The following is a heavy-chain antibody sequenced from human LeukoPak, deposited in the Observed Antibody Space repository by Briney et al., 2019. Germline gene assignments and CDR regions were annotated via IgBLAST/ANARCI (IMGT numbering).Heavy chain of an antibody. CDR1: GFTFSSYA. V-gene: IGHV3-23*01. CDR3: AKEDYDILTGYYWGGGVGMDV. D-gene: IGHD3-9*01. Sequence: GGSLRLSRAASGFTFSSYAMSWVRQAPGKGLEWVSAISGSGGSTYYADSVKGRFTISRDNSKNTLYLQMNSLRAEDTAVYYCAKEDYDILTGYYWGGGVGMDVWGQGTTVTVSS. J-gene: IGHJ6*02. CDR2: ISGSGGST.